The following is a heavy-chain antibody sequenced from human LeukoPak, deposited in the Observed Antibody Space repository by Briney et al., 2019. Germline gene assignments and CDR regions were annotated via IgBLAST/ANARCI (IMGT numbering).Heavy chain of an antibody. CDR1: GFTFSSYG. J-gene: IGHJ4*02. V-gene: IGHV3-30*02. CDR3: AKSRRKGDYFDY. CDR2: IWYGGSNK. Sequence: GGSLRLSCAASGFTFSSYGMHWVRQAPGKGLEGVAVIWYGGSNKYYANSVKGRFTISRDNSKNTLYLQMNSLRAEETAVYYCAKSRRKGDYFDYWGQGTLVTVSS. D-gene: IGHD1-14*01.